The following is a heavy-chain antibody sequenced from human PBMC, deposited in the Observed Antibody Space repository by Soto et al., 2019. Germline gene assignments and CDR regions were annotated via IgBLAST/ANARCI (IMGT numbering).Heavy chain of an antibody. CDR3: ARGYWSGGGCSRYFDY. D-gene: IGHD2-15*01. CDR2: INPNSGDT. Sequence: QVQLVQSGAEVKKPGASVKVSCKASGYTFTGYYIHWVRQTPGQGLEWMGWINPNSGDTHYAQRFQGRVTMTRDTSITTSYMDLSRLRSDATAVYYCARGYWSGGGCSRYFDYWGQGTLVTVSS. CDR1: GYTFTGYY. J-gene: IGHJ4*02. V-gene: IGHV1-2*02.